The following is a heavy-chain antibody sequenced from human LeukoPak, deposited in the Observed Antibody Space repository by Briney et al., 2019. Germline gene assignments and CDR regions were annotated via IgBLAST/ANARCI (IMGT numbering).Heavy chain of an antibody. CDR3: AREYSSGWYESVGYYYYYMDV. Sequence: GASVKVSCKASGYTFTSYGISWVRQAPGQGLEWMGWISAYNGNTNYAQKPQGRVTMTTDTSTSTAYMELRSLRSDDTAVYYCAREYSSGWYESVGYYYYYMDVWGKGTTVTVSS. CDR2: ISAYNGNT. CDR1: GYTFTSYG. D-gene: IGHD6-19*01. V-gene: IGHV1-18*01. J-gene: IGHJ6*03.